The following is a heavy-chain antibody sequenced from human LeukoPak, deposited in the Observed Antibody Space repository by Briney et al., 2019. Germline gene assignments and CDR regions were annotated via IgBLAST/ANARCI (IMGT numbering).Heavy chain of an antibody. CDR1: GSSFSTYW. Sequence: GESLEISCKASGSSFSTYWIGWVRQMPGKGLKWMGIIYPGDSDTRYSPSFQGQVTISADKSISTAYLQWSSLKASDTAMYYCASVGSSWYGVDYWGQGTLVTVSS. D-gene: IGHD6-13*01. CDR2: IYPGDSDT. V-gene: IGHV5-51*01. J-gene: IGHJ4*02. CDR3: ASVGSSWYGVDY.